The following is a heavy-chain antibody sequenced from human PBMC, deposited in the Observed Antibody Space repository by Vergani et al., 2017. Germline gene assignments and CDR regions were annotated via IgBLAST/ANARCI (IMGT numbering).Heavy chain of an antibody. J-gene: IGHJ3*02. Sequence: EVQLLESGGGLVQPGGSLRLSCAASGFTFSSYAMSWVRQAPGKGLEWVSSISSSSSYIYYADSVKGRFTISRDNAKNSLYLQMNSLRADDTAVYYCARVGSYGDAFDIWGQGTMVTVSS. CDR1: GFTFSSYA. D-gene: IGHD3-10*01. V-gene: IGHV3-21*01. CDR2: ISSSSSYI. CDR3: ARVGSYGDAFDI.